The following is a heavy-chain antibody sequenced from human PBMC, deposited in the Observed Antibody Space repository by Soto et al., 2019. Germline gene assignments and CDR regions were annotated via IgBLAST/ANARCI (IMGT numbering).Heavy chain of an antibody. D-gene: IGHD3-16*01. CDR2: ISYGAKT. Sequence: SETLSLTCGVSGYSITSGFYWGWVRQSPGKGLEWIGTISYGAKTFYNPSLASRFSMAVDSSKNQFSLRLTSVTAADTALYYCTRGAGAPWVRFDSWGRGILVTVPQ. V-gene: IGHV4-38-2*01. CDR3: TRGAGAPWVRFDS. CDR1: GYSITSGFY. J-gene: IGHJ4*02.